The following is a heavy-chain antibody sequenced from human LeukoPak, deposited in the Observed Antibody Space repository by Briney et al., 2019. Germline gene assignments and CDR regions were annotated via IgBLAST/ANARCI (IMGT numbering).Heavy chain of an antibody. D-gene: IGHD3-22*01. CDR1: GYTFTGYY. Sequence: SVKDSCEASGYTFTGYYMHLVRQAPGQGLEWMGWINPNSGGTNYAQKFQGRVTMTRDTSISTAYMELSRLRSDDTAVYYCARDQSGSSGYSDYWGQGTLVTVSS. CDR3: ARDQSGSSGYSDY. V-gene: IGHV1-2*02. CDR2: INPNSGGT. J-gene: IGHJ4*02.